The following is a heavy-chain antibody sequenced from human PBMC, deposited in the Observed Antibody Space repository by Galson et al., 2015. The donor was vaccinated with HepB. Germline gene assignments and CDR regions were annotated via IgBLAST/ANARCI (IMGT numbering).Heavy chain of an antibody. V-gene: IGHV6-1*01. J-gene: IGHJ6*03. D-gene: IGHD3-10*01. CDR2: TYYRSKWYN. CDR3: ARGLLGFRELSADYYMDV. Sequence: CAISGDSVSSNSAAWNWIRQSPSRGLEWLGRTYYRSKWYNDYAVSVKSRLTINPDTSKNQFSLQLNSVTPEDTAVYYCARGLLGFRELSADYYMDVWGKGTTVTVSS. CDR1: GDSVSSNSAA.